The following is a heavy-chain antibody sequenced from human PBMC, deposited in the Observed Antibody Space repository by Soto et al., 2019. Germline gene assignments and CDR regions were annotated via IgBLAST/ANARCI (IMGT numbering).Heavy chain of an antibody. CDR3: ARGETSGHLFDY. CDR1: GFTFSSYS. CDR2: ISRSSTTI. D-gene: IGHD5-12*01. V-gene: IGHV3-48*02. Sequence: EVQLVESGGGLVQPGGSLRLSCAASGFTFSSYSMNCVRQTPGKGLEWVSYISRSSTTIYYADSVRGRFTISRDNAKNSLYLQMNSLRDEDTAVYYCARGETSGHLFDYWGLGTLVTVSS. J-gene: IGHJ4*02.